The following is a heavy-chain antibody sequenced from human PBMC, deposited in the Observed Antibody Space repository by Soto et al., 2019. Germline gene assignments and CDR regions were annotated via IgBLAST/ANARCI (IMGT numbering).Heavy chain of an antibody. CDR2: INWSGGST. Sequence: EVQLVESGGTVVRPGGSLRLSCAASGFTFENYGMSWVRQAPGKGLEWVSGINWSGGSTGYADSVKGRFTISRDDAKNSLYLQMNSLRAEDTALYYCARWTRYHNGMGVWGQGTTVTVSS. CDR3: ARWTRYHNGMGV. V-gene: IGHV3-20*04. J-gene: IGHJ6*02. D-gene: IGHD6-6*01. CDR1: GFTFENYG.